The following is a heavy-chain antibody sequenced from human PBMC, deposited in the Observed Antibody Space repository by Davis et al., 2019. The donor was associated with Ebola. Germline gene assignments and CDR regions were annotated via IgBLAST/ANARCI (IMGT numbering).Heavy chain of an antibody. CDR2: ISSSSSYI. D-gene: IGHD6-13*01. CDR3: ARDSAGAAAGINWFDP. Sequence: GESLKISCAASGFTFSSYAMSWVRQAPGKGLEWVSSISSSSSYIYYADSVKGRFTISRDNAKNSLYLQMNSLRAEDTAVYYCARDSAGAAAGINWFDPWGQGTLVTVSS. J-gene: IGHJ5*02. V-gene: IGHV3-21*01. CDR1: GFTFSSYA.